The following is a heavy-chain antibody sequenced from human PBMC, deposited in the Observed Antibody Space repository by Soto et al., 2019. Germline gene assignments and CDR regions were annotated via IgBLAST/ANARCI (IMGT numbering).Heavy chain of an antibody. J-gene: IGHJ6*02. Sequence: QVQLVQSGAEVKKPGASVKVSCKASGYTFTGYYIHWVRQAPGQGLEWMGWINPNSGGTNYAQKFQGWVTMTRDTSISTAYMELSRLRSDDTAVYYCATEGLTVTPIPFYQYAVDVGGQGTTVTVSS. V-gene: IGHV1-2*04. D-gene: IGHD4-17*01. CDR2: INPNSGGT. CDR1: GYTFTGYY. CDR3: ATEGLTVTPIPFYQYAVDV.